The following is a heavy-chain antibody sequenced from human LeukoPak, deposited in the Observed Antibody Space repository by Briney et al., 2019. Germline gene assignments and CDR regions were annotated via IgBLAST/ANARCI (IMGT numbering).Heavy chain of an antibody. CDR1: GGSFSGYY. D-gene: IGHD3-10*01. CDR3: ARMRSMVRGVMDAFDI. CDR2: INHSGST. V-gene: IGHV4-34*01. Sequence: SETLSLTCAVYGGSFSGYYWSWIRQPPGKGLEWIGEINHSGSTNYNPSLKSRVTISVDTSKNQFSLKLSSVTAANTAVYYCARMRSMVRGVMDAFDIWGQGTMVTVSS. J-gene: IGHJ3*02.